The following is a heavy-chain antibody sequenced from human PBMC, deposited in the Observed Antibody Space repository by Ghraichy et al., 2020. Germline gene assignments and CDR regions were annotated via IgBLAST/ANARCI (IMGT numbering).Heavy chain of an antibody. CDR3: AKATAAAAAGH. V-gene: IGHV3-23*01. J-gene: IGHJ4*02. D-gene: IGHD6-13*01. CDR2: ISSGGGSA. Sequence: GGSLRLSCAASGFTFSSYAMTWVRQAPGKGLDWVSEISSGGGSAYYADSVKGRFTISRDNSKNTLYLQMNSLRVEDTAVYYCAKATAAAAAGHWGQGTLVTVSS. CDR1: GFTFSSYA.